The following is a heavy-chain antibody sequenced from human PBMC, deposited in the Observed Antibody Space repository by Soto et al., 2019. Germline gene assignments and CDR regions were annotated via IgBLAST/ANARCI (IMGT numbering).Heavy chain of an antibody. J-gene: IGHJ6*03. CDR1: GYTFTSYA. CDR2: INAGNGNT. CDR3: ARAGYSSSKKNYYYYYMDV. Sequence: ASVKVSCKASGYTFTSYAMHWVRQAPGQRLEWMGWINAGNGNTKYSQKFQGRVTITRDTSASTAYMELSSLRSEDTAVYYCARAGYSSSKKNYYYYYMDVWGKGTTVTVSS. V-gene: IGHV1-3*01. D-gene: IGHD6-6*01.